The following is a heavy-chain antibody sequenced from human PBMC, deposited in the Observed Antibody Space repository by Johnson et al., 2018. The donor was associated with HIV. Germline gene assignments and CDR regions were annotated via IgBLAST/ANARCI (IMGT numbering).Heavy chain of an antibody. CDR1: GFTFDEYD. J-gene: IGHJ3*02. CDR3: ARDLNHGDTGGGAFDI. D-gene: IGHD1-14*01. CDR2: INWNGGST. V-gene: IGHV3-20*04. Sequence: VQLVESGGGVARPGGSLRLSCEASGFTFDEYDMSWVRQAPGKGLEWVSGINWNGGSTGYADSVKGRFTISRDNAKNSLYLQMNSLRAEDTALYYCARDLNHGDTGGGAFDIWGQGTMVTVSS.